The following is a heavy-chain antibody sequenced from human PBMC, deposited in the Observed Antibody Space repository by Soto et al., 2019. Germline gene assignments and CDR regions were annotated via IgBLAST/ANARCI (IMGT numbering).Heavy chain of an antibody. Sequence: GGSLRLSCAASGFTFSSYGMHWVRQAPGKGLEWVAVIWYDGSNKYYADSVKGRFTISRDNSKNTLYLQMNSLRAEDTAVYYCARDPESGSYYTYYYGMDVWGQGTTVTVSS. J-gene: IGHJ6*02. V-gene: IGHV3-33*01. CDR2: IWYDGSNK. CDR1: GFTFSSYG. CDR3: ARDPESGSYYTYYYGMDV. D-gene: IGHD1-26*01.